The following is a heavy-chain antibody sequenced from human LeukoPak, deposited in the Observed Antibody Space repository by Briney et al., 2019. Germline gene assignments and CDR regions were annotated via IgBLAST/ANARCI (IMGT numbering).Heavy chain of an antibody. J-gene: IGHJ4*02. D-gene: IGHD3-22*01. V-gene: IGHV6-1*01. CDR1: GDSVSSNSAA. CDR3: AREVRNYYGSSGYYSLGY. CDR2: TYYRSKWYN. Sequence: SQTLSLTCAISGDSVSSNSAAWNWIRQSPSRGLEWLGRTYYRSKWYNDYVVSVKSRITINPDTSKNQFSLQLNSVTPEDTAVYYCAREVRNYYGSSGYYSLGYWGQGTLVTVSS.